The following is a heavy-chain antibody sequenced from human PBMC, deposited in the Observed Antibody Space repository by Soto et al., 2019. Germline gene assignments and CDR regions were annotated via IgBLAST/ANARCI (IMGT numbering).Heavy chain of an antibody. CDR3: ARDPDYGDYWGYFFDS. CDR2: INPTSGGT. V-gene: IGHV1-2*02. D-gene: IGHD4-17*01. CDR1: GYTFAAYY. Sequence: ASVKVSCKTSGYTFAAYYIHWIRQAPGQGLEWMGWINPTSGGTVYAQNFQDRVTMTRDTSISTAYMELRRLNSDDKAVYYCARDPDYGDYWGYFFDSWGQGTPVTVSS. J-gene: IGHJ4*02.